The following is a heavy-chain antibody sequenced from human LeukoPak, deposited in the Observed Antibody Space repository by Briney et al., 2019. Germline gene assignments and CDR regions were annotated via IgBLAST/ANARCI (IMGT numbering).Heavy chain of an antibody. J-gene: IGHJ4*02. CDR1: GFTVSSNY. D-gene: IGHD2-21*02. CDR2: IKPDGNEI. CDR3: ARDRTVTAGIDY. Sequence: GGSLRLSCAASGFTVSSNYMSWVRQAPGKGLEWVANIKPDGNEIYYLDSVKGRFTISRDNAKTSLYLQMNSLRAEDTAVYYCARDRTVTAGIDYWGQGTLVTVSS. V-gene: IGHV3-7*01.